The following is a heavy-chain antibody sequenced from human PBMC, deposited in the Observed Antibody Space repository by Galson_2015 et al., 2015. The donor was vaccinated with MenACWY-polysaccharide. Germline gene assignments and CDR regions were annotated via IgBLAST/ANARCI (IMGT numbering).Heavy chain of an antibody. J-gene: IGHJ6*02. Sequence: SLRLSCAASGFTFSNYYMNWVRQAPGKGLEWVSNISNSSASIYYADSVKGRFTISRDNAKNSLYLQMNSLRDEDTAVYFCARGDLGPGVWGQGTTVTVSS. CDR3: ARGDLGPGV. V-gene: IGHV3-48*02. CDR1: GFTFSNYY. D-gene: IGHD3-10*01. CDR2: ISNSSASI.